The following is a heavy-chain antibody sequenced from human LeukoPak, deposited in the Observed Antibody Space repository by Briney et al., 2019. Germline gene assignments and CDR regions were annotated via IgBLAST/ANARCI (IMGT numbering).Heavy chain of an antibody. V-gene: IGHV3-21*01. CDR1: GFTFSSYS. CDR2: ISSSSSYI. Sequence: GGSLRLSCAASGFTFSSYSMNWVRQAPGKGLEWVSSISSSSSYIYYADSVKGQFIISRDNAKNSLYLQMNSLRAEDTAVYYCARDSGITIFGVVTPYYMDVWGKGTTVTVSS. J-gene: IGHJ6*03. CDR3: ARDSGITIFGVVTPYYMDV. D-gene: IGHD3-3*01.